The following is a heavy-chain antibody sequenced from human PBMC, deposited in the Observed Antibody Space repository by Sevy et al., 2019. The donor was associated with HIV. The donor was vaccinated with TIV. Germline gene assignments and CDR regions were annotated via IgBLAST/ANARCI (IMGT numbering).Heavy chain of an antibody. CDR3: VRAIAADGSF. J-gene: IGHJ4*02. CDR2: IKQDGSVK. D-gene: IGHD6-13*01. V-gene: IGHV3-7*01. Sequence: GGSLRLSCAASGFSLNSYWMSWVRQAPGKGLEWVANIKQDGSVKYYVDSVRGRFTISRDNARNLLYLQMNSLRAEDTALYYCVRAIAADGSFWGQGTLVTVSS. CDR1: GFSLNSYW.